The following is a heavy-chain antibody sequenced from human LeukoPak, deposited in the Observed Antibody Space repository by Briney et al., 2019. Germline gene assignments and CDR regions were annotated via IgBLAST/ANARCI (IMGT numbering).Heavy chain of an antibody. CDR3: ARGDLTHDAFDI. D-gene: IGHD3-16*01. CDR1: GASIRSGGYS. CDR2: IFHSGST. Sequence: PSETLSLTCAVSGASIRSGGYSWSWIRQPPGKGLEWMGYIFHSGSTYYNPSHKSRVTISVDRSKNQFSLKLSSVTAADTAVYYCARGDLTHDAFDIWGQGTMVIVSS. V-gene: IGHV4-30-2*01. J-gene: IGHJ3*02.